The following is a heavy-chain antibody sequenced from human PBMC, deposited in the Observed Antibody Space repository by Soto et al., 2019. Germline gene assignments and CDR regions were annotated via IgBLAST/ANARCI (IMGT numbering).Heavy chain of an antibody. CDR1: GYTFTSYA. Sequence: ASVKVSCKASGYTFTSYAMHWVRQAPEQRLEWMGWINAGNGNTKYSQNFQGRVTFTRDTSASTAYMELSNLRSEDTAVYYCARGIESKAAAPPFDSWGRGTLVTVSS. CDR3: ARGIESKAAAPPFDS. CDR2: INAGNGNT. J-gene: IGHJ5*01. D-gene: IGHD6-13*01. V-gene: IGHV1-3*01.